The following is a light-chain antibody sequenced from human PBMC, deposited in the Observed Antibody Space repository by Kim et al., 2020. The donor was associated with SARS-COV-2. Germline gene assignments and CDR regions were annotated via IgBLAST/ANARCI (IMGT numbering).Light chain of an antibody. CDR1: QSVRNNY. J-gene: IGKJ2*01. CDR3: QQYGSAPNT. CDR2: DAS. V-gene: IGKV3-20*01. Sequence: EIVLTQSPGTLSLSPGERATLSCRASQSVRNNYLAWYQQKPGQVHRLLIYDASIRATGIPDRFSASGSGTDFTLTISRLEPEDSAVYYCQQYGSAPNTFAQGTQLEI.